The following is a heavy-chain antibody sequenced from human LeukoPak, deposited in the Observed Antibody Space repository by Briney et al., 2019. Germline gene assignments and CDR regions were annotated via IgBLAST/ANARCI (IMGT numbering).Heavy chain of an antibody. J-gene: IGHJ5*02. CDR3: ARSGGIASHSWFDP. CDR2: IHYSESA. Sequence: KPSETLSLTCTVSGGSISSYYWSWIRQPPGEGLEWIGYIHYSESANYNPSLKSRVSISVDMSKNQFSLKLTSVTATDTAVYYCARSGGIASHSWFDPWGQGTLVTVSS. CDR1: GGSISSYY. D-gene: IGHD6-13*01. V-gene: IGHV4-59*08.